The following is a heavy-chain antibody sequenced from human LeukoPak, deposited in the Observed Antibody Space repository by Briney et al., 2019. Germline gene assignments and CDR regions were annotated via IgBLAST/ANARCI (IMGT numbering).Heavy chain of an antibody. D-gene: IGHD3-3*01. CDR1: GFTFTNAW. CDR2: IKSKADGETI. CDR3: TGTPIFGVVITDY. V-gene: IGHV3-15*07. Sequence: GGSLRLSCAASGFTFTNAWMNWVRQAPGKGLEWVGRIKSKADGETIDYAAPVKGRFTFSRDDSKNTLYLQMNSLKTEDTAVYYCTGTPIFGVVITDYWGQGTLVTVSS. J-gene: IGHJ4*02.